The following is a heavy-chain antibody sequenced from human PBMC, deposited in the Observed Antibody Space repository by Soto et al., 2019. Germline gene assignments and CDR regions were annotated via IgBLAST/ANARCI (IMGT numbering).Heavy chain of an antibody. CDR1: GASVSSYNYY. CDR2: AHCSGST. J-gene: IGHJ4*02. CDR3: ATVYYDSSAYYRGYYFDS. V-gene: IGHV4-61*01. D-gene: IGHD3-22*01. Sequence: PSETLSLTCTVSGASVSSYNYYWGWIRQPPGKGLEWIGYAHCSGSTNYNPSLNSRVTMSVDTSKNQFSLKVNSVTAADTAVYYCATVYYDSSAYYRGYYFDSWGQGTLVTVSS.